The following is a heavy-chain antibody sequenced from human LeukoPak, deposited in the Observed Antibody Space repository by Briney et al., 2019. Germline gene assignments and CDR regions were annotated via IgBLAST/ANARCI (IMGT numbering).Heavy chain of an antibody. J-gene: IGHJ3*02. V-gene: IGHV1-18*01. D-gene: IGHD3-22*01. CDR2: ISAYNGNT. CDR3: ASLLYDSIGYPNSPWAFDI. Sequence: GASVKVSCKASGYTFTSYGISWVRQAPGQGLEWMGWISAYNGNTNYAQKLQGRVTMTTDTSTSTAYMELRSLRSDDTAVYYCASLLYDSIGYPNSPWAFDIWGQGTMVTVSS. CDR1: GYTFTSYG.